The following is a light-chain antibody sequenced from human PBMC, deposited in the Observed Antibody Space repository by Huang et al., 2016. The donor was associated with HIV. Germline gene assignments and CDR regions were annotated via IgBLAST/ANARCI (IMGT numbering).Light chain of an antibody. J-gene: IGKJ2*01. CDR2: GAS. Sequence: DTVMTQTPATLSVSPGARATLSCRASQSVGSKLAWFQQKPGQAPRLLIHGASTRATWIPARFSGRWFGTEFPLTIRRLQSEGFAGYYCPQYKNWAYTFGQGTKLEIK. CDR1: QSVGSK. CDR3: PQYKNWAYT. V-gene: IGKV3-15*01.